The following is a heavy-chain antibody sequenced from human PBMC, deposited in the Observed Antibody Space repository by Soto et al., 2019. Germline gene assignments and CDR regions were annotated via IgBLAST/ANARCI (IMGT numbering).Heavy chain of an antibody. CDR1: GFTFSNYA. J-gene: IGHJ5*02. CDR3: ARDAISMVRGTNNRVDP. V-gene: IGHV3-23*04. CDR2: ISGGGIST. D-gene: IGHD3-10*01. Sequence: EVQLVESGGGLVQPGGSLTLSCAASGFTFSNYAMSWVRQAPGKGLEWVSAISGGGISTYYADSVRGRFTISRDNFRNTLYLRMNKLRAELTAVYYCARDAISMVRGTNNRVDPWGQGTLVTVSS.